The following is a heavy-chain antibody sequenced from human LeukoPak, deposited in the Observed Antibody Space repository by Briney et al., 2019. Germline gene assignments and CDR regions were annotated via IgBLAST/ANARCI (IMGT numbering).Heavy chain of an antibody. D-gene: IGHD3-22*01. CDR1: DGSISGHY. CDR3: ARWDSSGYYPQGWYFDL. CDR2: VYYSGST. Sequence: PSETLSLTCTVSDGSISGHYWSWIRQPPGKGLESIGFVYYSGSTNYNPSLKGRVTISLDTSKNQFSLKLSSVTAADTAVYCCARWDSSGYYPQGWYFDLWGRGTLVTVSS. J-gene: IGHJ2*01. V-gene: IGHV4-59*08.